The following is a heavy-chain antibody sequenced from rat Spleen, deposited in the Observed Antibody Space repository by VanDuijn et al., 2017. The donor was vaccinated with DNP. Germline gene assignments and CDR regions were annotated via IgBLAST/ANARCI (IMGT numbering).Heavy chain of an antibody. J-gene: IGHJ2*01. CDR1: GFTFSDFN. Sequence: EVQLVEAGGDLVQPGRSLKLSCAASGFTFSDFNMAWVRQAPKRGLEWVATISYDGSNTHYRDSVKGRFTISRDNARSTLYLQMDSLRSEDTATYYCAKPDYWGQGVMVTVSS. CDR3: AKPDY. CDR2: ISYDGSNT. V-gene: IGHV5-7*01.